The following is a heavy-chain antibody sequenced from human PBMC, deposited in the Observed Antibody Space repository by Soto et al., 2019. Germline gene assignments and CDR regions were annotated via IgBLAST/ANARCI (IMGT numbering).Heavy chain of an antibody. D-gene: IGHD2-21*02. Sequence: ASVKVSCKASGGTFSSYAISWVRQAPGQGLEWMGGIIPIFGTANYAQKFQGRVTITADESTSTAYMELSSLRSEDTAVYYCARDIYCGGDCYHNYWGQGTLVTVSS. CDR3: ARDIYCGGDCYHNY. J-gene: IGHJ4*02. CDR2: IIPIFGTA. V-gene: IGHV1-69*13. CDR1: GGTFSSYA.